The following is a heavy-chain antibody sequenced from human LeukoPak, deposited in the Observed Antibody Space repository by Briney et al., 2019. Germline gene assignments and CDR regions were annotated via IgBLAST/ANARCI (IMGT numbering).Heavy chain of an antibody. V-gene: IGHV3-30*03. J-gene: IGHJ2*01. Sequence: GGSLRLSCAASGFTFSSYGMHWVRQAPGKGLEWVAVISYDGSNKYYPGSVKGRFTISRENAKNSLYLQMNSLRAGDTAVYYCARAGYSSSWYSRYFDLWGRGTLVTVSS. CDR1: GFTFSSYG. D-gene: IGHD6-13*01. CDR2: ISYDGSNK. CDR3: ARAGYSSSWYSRYFDL.